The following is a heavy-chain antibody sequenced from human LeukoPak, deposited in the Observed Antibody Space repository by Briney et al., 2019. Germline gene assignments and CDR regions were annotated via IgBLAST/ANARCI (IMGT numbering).Heavy chain of an antibody. CDR3: ARGRYSTSY. Sequence: SETLSLTCTVSGGSINSYYWNWIRQPPGKGLEWIGYIYYSGSTNYNPSLKSRVTMSVDTSKNQLSLKVSSVTAADTAVYYCARGRYSTSYWGQGTLVTVSS. D-gene: IGHD3-9*01. J-gene: IGHJ4*02. V-gene: IGHV4-59*01. CDR1: GGSINSYY. CDR2: IYYSGST.